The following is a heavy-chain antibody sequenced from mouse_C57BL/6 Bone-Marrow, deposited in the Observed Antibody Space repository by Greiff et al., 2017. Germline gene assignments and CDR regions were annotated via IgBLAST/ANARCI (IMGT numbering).Heavy chain of an antibody. Sequence: QVQLKQPGAELVMPGASVKLSCKASGYTFTSYWMHWVKQRPGQGLEWIGEIDPSDSYTNYNQKFKGKSTLTVDKSSSTAYMQLSSLTSEDSAVYYCAREKLGRRAMDYWGQGTSVTVSS. CDR1: GYTFTSYW. D-gene: IGHD4-1*01. V-gene: IGHV1-69*01. CDR3: AREKLGRRAMDY. CDR2: IDPSDSYT. J-gene: IGHJ4*01.